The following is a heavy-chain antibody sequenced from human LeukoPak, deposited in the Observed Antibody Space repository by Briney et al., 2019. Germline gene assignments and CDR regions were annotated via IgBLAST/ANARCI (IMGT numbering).Heavy chain of an antibody. D-gene: IGHD1-14*01. CDR3: ARRAGTAIIPYYYDY. J-gene: IGHJ4*02. CDR1: GVSISNYY. V-gene: IGHV4-59*08. Sequence: SETLSLTCTVSGVSISNYYWSWIRQPPGKGLEWIGYIYYSGSTNYNPSLKSRVTISVETSKNQFSLKLSSVTAADTAVYYCARRAGTAIIPYYYDYWGQGTLVTVSS. CDR2: IYYSGST.